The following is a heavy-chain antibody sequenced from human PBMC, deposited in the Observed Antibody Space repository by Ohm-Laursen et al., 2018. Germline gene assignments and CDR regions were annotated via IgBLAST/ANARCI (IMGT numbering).Heavy chain of an antibody. CDR3: ASSPQRVTIFGVVTGPWHFDL. J-gene: IGHJ2*01. CDR2: INPSGTST. V-gene: IGHV1-46*01. CDR1: GYTFTSYY. Sequence: ASVKASCTASGYTFTSYYMHWVRQAPGQGLEWMGLINPSGTSTTYAQKFRGRVTMTRDTSTSTVYMELSSLRSEDTAVYYCASSPQRVTIFGVVTGPWHFDLWGRGTLVTVSS. D-gene: IGHD3-3*01.